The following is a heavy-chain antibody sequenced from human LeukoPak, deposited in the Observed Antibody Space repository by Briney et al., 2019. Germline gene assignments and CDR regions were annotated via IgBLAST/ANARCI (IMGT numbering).Heavy chain of an antibody. CDR3: AREGSYSNFDY. CDR1: GFTFSDYY. D-gene: IGHD1-26*01. CDR2: ISSSAYTI. J-gene: IGHJ4*02. V-gene: IGHV3-11*04. Sequence: RGSLRLSCAASGFTFSDYYMSWIRQAPGKGLEWISYISSSAYTIYYADSVKGRSTISRDNAKNSLFLQMNSLRAEDTALYYCAREGSYSNFDYWGQGTLVTVSS.